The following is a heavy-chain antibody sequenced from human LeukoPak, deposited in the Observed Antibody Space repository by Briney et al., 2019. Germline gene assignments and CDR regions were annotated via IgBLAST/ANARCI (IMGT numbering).Heavy chain of an antibody. CDR1: GFTFSSYA. CDR3: AKVRGRKDLY. J-gene: IGHJ4*02. V-gene: IGHV3-23*01. CDR2: ISGSGGTT. Sequence: PGGSLRLSCAASGFTFSSYAMSWVRQAPGKGLEWVSSISGSGGTTYYADSVMGRFTISRDNSKNTLYLQVNSLGAEDTAVYYCAKVRGRKDLYWGQGTLVTVSS. D-gene: IGHD1-26*01.